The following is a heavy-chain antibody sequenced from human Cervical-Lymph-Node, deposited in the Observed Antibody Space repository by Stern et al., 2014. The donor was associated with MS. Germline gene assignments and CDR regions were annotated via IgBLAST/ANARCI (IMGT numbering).Heavy chain of an antibody. D-gene: IGHD5-12*01. V-gene: IGHV4-59*01. J-gene: IGHJ4*02. CDR1: GGSITTYY. CDR2: IHYSETT. Sequence: QVQLQESGPGLVQPSETLSLTCTVSGGSITTYYWSWIRQPPGMGLEWIGYIHYSETTKYNPSLKSRLTMSLDTSKSQFSLNLRYVTAADTAVYYCARVLNSGRSDYWGQGTLITVSS. CDR3: ARVLNSGRSDY.